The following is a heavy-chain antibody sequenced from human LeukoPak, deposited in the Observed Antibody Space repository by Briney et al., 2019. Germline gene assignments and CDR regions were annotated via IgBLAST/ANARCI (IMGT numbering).Heavy chain of an antibody. CDR1: GFTFSSYW. Sequence: GGCLRLSCPAYGFTFSSYWMSWVRQAAGKVLGWVTNIKQDGSEKYYVVSVKGRFTISRDNAKNSLYLQMNSLRAEDTAVYYCAREQQLATPGVDYWGQGTLVTVSS. D-gene: IGHD6-13*01. V-gene: IGHV3-7*01. J-gene: IGHJ4*02. CDR3: AREQQLATPGVDY. CDR2: IKQDGSEK.